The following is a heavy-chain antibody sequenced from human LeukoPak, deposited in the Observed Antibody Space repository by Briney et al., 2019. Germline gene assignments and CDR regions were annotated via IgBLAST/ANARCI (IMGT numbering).Heavy chain of an antibody. CDR3: ARGSANSNWYPGPTKGGIDY. D-gene: IGHD6-13*01. CDR1: GYTFTSYG. Sequence: ASVKVSCKASGYTFTSYGISWVRQAPGQGLEWMAWINPNSGGTNYAQKFEGRVILTRDTSISTAYMEVSSLRSDDTAVYYCARGSANSNWYPGPTKGGIDYWGQGTLVTVSS. CDR2: INPNSGGT. V-gene: IGHV1-2*02. J-gene: IGHJ4*02.